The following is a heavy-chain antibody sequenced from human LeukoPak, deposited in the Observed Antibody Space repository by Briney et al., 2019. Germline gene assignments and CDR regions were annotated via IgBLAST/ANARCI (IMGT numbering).Heavy chain of an antibody. D-gene: IGHD2-21*01. V-gene: IGHV3-30*02. Sequence: GGSLRLSCAASGFIFSSHGMHWVRQAPGKGLEWVAFIRYDGGNKYYADPVKGRFTISRDNSKNTLYLQMNSLRAEDTAVYYCAKARSYCGGDCSLYAFDIWGQGTMVTVSS. CDR2: IRYDGGNK. J-gene: IGHJ3*02. CDR1: GFIFSSHG. CDR3: AKARSYCGGDCSLYAFDI.